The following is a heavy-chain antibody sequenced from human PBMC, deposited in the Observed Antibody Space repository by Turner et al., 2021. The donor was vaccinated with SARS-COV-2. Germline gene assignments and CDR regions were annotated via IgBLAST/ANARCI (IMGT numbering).Heavy chain of an antibody. Sequence: QVQLVESGGGVVQPGRSLRLSCAASGFTFNNYAMHWVRQAPGKGLEWVAVTSYDGSNKYYADSVKGRFTISRDNSKNTLYLQMNSLRDEDTAVYYCAREMSVRDGYNYWSYYFDYWGQGTLVTVSS. CDR2: TSYDGSNK. J-gene: IGHJ4*02. D-gene: IGHD5-12*01. V-gene: IGHV3-30*04. CDR3: AREMSVRDGYNYWSYYFDY. CDR1: GFTFNNYA.